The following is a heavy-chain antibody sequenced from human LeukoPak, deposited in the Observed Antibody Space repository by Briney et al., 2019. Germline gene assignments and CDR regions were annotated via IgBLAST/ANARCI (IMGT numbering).Heavy chain of an antibody. CDR2: MSSSSSHL. CDR1: GFTFSSYS. Sequence: GGSLRLSCAGSGFTFSSYSMNWVRQAPGKGLEWVSSMSSSSSHLHYADSVKDRFTISRDNGKNSLYLQMNSLRAEDTAVYYCARAGYSNYGMDVWGQGTTVTVSS. J-gene: IGHJ6*02. CDR3: ARAGYSNYGMDV. V-gene: IGHV3-21*01.